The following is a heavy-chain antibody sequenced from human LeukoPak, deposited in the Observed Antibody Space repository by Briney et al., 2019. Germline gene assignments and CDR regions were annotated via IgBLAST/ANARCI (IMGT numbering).Heavy chain of an antibody. D-gene: IGHD3-3*01. CDR3: ARGRVLDFWSGYYKYYFDY. V-gene: IGHV1-46*01. CDR1: GYTFTSYY. J-gene: IGHJ4*02. CDR2: INPSGGST. Sequence: ASVKVSCKASGYTFTSYYMHWVRQAPGQGLEWMGIINPSGGSTSYAQKFQGRVTMTRNTSISTAYMELSSLRSEDTAVYYCARGRVLDFWSGYYKYYFDYWGQGTLVTVSS.